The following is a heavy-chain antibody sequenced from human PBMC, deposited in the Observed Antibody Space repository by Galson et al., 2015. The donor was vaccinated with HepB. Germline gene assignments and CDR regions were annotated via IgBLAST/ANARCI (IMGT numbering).Heavy chain of an antibody. CDR3: TTVDLSFGYGDEVD. CDR2: IGSNLDGGTQ. V-gene: IGHV3-15*04. Sequence: SLRLSCAASGFTFTNAWMSWVRQAPGKGLEWVGRIGSNLDGGTQDYAAPVKGRFIISRDDSKNTLFLQMNRLKTEDTAMYFSTTVDLSFGYGDEVDWGQGTLVTVSS. CDR1: GFTFTNAW. J-gene: IGHJ4*02. D-gene: IGHD4-17*01.